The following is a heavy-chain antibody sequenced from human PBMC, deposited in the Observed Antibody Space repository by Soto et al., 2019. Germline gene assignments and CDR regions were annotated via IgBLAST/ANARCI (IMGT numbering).Heavy chain of an antibody. V-gene: IGHV3-72*01. CDR1: GFTSSDHY. CDR3: ARRSQSRREFDY. Sequence: EVQLVESGGGLVQPGGSLRLSYAASGFTSSDHYMEWVRQAPGKGLEWVGRLKNKADGYTAECAASVKGRFTVSGDDSMNFLFLQMNSLKTEDTAVYYCARRSQSRREFDYWGRGTLVTVSS. CDR2: LKNKADGYTA. J-gene: IGHJ4*02.